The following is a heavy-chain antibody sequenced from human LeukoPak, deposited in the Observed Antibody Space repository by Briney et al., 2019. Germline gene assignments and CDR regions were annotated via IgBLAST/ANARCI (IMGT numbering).Heavy chain of an antibody. V-gene: IGHV3-23*01. CDR3: ALTFGGVIVSYFDY. CDR2: ISGSGGST. D-gene: IGHD3-16*02. J-gene: IGHJ4*02. Sequence: PGGSLRLSCAASGFTFSSYAMSWVPQAPGKGLEWVSAISGSGGSTYYADSVKGRFTISRDNSKNTLYLQMNSLRAEDTAVYYCALTFGGVIVSYFDYWGQGTLVTVTS. CDR1: GFTFSSYA.